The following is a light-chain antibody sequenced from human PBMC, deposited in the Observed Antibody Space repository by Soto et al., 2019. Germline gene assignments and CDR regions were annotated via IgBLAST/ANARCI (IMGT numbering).Light chain of an antibody. CDR3: HQYGTSPRT. J-gene: IGKJ1*01. V-gene: IGKV3-20*01. CDR2: GAS. Sequence: PGERATLSCRASQSLRSGDLACYQQIPGQAPGLLIYGASSRATGIPDGFSGSGSGTDFNLTVSRLAPEDFAVYYCHQYGTSPRTFGQGSKVDNK. CDR1: QSLRSGD.